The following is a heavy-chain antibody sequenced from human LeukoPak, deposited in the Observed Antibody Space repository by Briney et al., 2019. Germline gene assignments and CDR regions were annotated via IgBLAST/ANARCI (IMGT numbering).Heavy chain of an antibody. J-gene: IGHJ6*02. D-gene: IGHD3-9*01. Sequence: GGSLRLSCSASGFTFSSYAMHWVRQAPGKGLEYVSAISSNGVSTYYADSVKGRFTISRDNSKNTLYLQMSSLRAEDTVVYYCVKGMEDYDILTGVLDVWGQGTTVTVSS. CDR1: GFTFSSYA. V-gene: IGHV3-64D*06. CDR2: ISSNGVST. CDR3: VKGMEDYDILTGVLDV.